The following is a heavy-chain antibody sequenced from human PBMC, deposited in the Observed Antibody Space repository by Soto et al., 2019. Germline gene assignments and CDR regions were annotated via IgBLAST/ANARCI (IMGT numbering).Heavy chain of an antibody. V-gene: IGHV3-74*01. CDR3: ATSVSRGYSYAFDS. Sequence: EVQVVESGGGLVQPGGSLRLSCTTSGFTFSNYWMHWVRQAPGEELVWVSRISSDGTTTTYADSVKGRFTISRDNAKNTLYLQMNRLRPEDTAVYYCATSVSRGYSYAFDSWGQGILVTVSS. J-gene: IGHJ4*02. CDR2: ISSDGTTT. D-gene: IGHD5-18*01. CDR1: GFTFSNYW.